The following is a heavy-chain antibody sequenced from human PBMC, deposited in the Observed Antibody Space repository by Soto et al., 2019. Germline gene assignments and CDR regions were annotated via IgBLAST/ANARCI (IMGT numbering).Heavy chain of an antibody. CDR3: ARERGSTATFDY. V-gene: IGHV1-3*01. CDR1: GYSFTRYA. Sequence: ASVKVSCKASGYSFTRYAIHWARLAPGQRLEWLGWINAGAGGTKYSQNFQGRVTITRDTSANTVYMELSSLRFEDTAVYYCARERGSTATFDYWGQGTLVTVSS. CDR2: INAGAGGT. D-gene: IGHD4-17*01. J-gene: IGHJ4*02.